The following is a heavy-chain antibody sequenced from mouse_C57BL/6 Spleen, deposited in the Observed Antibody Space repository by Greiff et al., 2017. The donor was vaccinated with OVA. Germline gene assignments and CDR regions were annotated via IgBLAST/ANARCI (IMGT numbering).Heavy chain of an antibody. Sequence: QVQLQQSGPELVKPGASVKISCKASGYAFSSSWMNWVKQRPGKGLEWIGRIYPGDGDTNYNGKFKGKATLTADKSSSTAYMQLSSLTSEDTAVYYCARKGYYYGSNEKAWFAYWGQGTLVTVSA. CDR1: GYAFSSSW. V-gene: IGHV1-82*01. CDR3: ARKGYYYGSNEKAWFAY. J-gene: IGHJ3*01. D-gene: IGHD1-1*01. CDR2: IYPGDGDT.